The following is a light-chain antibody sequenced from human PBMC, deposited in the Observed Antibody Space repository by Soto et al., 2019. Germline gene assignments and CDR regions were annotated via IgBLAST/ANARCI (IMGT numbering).Light chain of an antibody. CDR2: EVS. CDR3: SSFTTIKTYV. CDR1: SSDVGHDKY. J-gene: IGLJ1*01. Sequence: QSALNQPRSLSGSPGQSVTISCAGTSSDVGHDKYVSWYQHHPGKAPKLMIFEVSNRPSGVSNRFSGSKSGNTASLTISGLQAEDEADYYCSSFTTIKTYVFGTGTKVTVL. V-gene: IGLV2-14*01.